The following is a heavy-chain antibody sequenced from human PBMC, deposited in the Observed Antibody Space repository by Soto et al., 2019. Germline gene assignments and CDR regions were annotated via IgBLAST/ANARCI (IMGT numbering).Heavy chain of an antibody. V-gene: IGHV4-38-2*02. CDR1: GYFISSGYY. CDR3: ARAGSELLWFGELAYNWFDP. CDR2: MFHSGST. D-gene: IGHD3-10*01. Sequence: PSETLSLTCTVSGYFISSGYYWGWIRQPPGKGLEWIGSMFHSGSTHYNPSLKSRVTMSVDTSKNQFSLRLSSVTASDTAVYYCARAGSELLWFGELAYNWFDPWGQGTLVTVSS. J-gene: IGHJ5*02.